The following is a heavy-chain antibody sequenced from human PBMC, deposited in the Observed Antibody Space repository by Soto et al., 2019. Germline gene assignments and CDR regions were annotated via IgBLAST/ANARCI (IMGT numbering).Heavy chain of an antibody. CDR2: ISYDGSNK. J-gene: IGHJ4*02. CDR3: AKDRGRLRWFPPEY. D-gene: IGHD4-17*01. Sequence: HPGGSLRLSCAASVFTFSSYGMHLVRQAPGKGLEWVAVISYDGSNKYYADSVKGRFTISRDNSKNTLYLQMNSLRAEDTAVYYCAKDRGRLRWFPPEYWGQGTMVTVSS. V-gene: IGHV3-30*18. CDR1: VFTFSSYG.